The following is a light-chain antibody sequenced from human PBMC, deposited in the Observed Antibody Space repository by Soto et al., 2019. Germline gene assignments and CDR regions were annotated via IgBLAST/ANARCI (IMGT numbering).Light chain of an antibody. CDR3: SSFTASNTEV. CDR2: DIS. V-gene: IGLV2-14*01. Sequence: QSVLTQPASMSGSPGQSITISCTGTSSDVGGYDYVSWYQQHPGKAPKLMIYDISNRPSGVSDRFSGSKSANTASLTISGLQAEDEADYYCSSFTASNTEVFGGGTKLTVL. J-gene: IGLJ2*01. CDR1: SSDVGGYDY.